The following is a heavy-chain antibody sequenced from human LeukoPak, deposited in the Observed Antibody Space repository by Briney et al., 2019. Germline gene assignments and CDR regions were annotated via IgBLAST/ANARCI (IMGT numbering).Heavy chain of an antibody. Sequence: GGSLRLSCAASGFTFDDYAMPWVRQAPGKGLEWVSGISWNSGSIGYADSVKGRFTISRDNSKNTLYLQMNSLRAEDTAVYYCAKGSTVEMATMSDYWGQGTLVTVSS. CDR2: ISWNSGSI. J-gene: IGHJ4*02. CDR1: GFTFDDYA. D-gene: IGHD5-24*01. V-gene: IGHV3-9*01. CDR3: AKGSTVEMATMSDY.